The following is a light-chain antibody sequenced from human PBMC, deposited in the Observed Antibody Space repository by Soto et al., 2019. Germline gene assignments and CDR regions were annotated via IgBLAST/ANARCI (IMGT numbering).Light chain of an antibody. V-gene: IGKV1-5*03. J-gene: IGKJ3*01. CDR3: QQYETYSGT. CDR1: QIINTW. CDR2: RAS. Sequence: DIQMTQSPSSLSASVGDRVTITCRASQIINTWLAWYQQKPGKAPKLLIYRASNLLSGVPSRFSGSGSGTEFTLTISSLQPDDFSIYYCQQYETYSGTFGPGIKVDL.